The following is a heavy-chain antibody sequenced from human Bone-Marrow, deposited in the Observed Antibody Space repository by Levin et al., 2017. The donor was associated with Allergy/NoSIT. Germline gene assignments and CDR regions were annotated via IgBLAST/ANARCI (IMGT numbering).Heavy chain of an antibody. Sequence: GESLKISCKASGYTFTSYYMHWVRQAPGQGLEWMGIINPSGGSTSYAQKFQGRVTMTRDTSTSTVYMELSSLRSEDTAVYYCGVGVTTDDYYGMDVWGQGTTVTVSS. CDR3: GVGVTTDDYYGMDV. J-gene: IGHJ6*02. CDR1: GYTFTSYY. D-gene: IGHD1-26*01. V-gene: IGHV1-46*01. CDR2: INPSGGST.